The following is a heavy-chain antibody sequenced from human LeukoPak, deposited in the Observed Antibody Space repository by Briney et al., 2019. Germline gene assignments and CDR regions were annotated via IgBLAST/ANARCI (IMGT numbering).Heavy chain of an antibody. V-gene: IGHV3-49*03. CDR1: GFTFGDYA. CDR3: ARDRTGQQLISRKEYYYMDV. D-gene: IGHD4-11*01. J-gene: IGHJ6*03. Sequence: GGSLRLSCTASGFTFGDYAMSWFRQAPGKGLEWVGFIRSKAYGGTTEYAASVKGRFTISRDDSKSIAYLQMNSLKTEDTAVYYCARDRTGQQLISRKEYYYMDVWGKGTTVTISS. CDR2: IRSKAYGGTT.